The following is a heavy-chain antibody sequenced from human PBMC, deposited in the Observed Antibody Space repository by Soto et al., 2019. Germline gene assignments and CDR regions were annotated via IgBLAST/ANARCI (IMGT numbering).Heavy chain of an antibody. CDR2: VCWDDDK. J-gene: IGHJ5*02. V-gene: IGHV2-5*02. D-gene: IGHD5-18*01. CDR1: GFSLTTSGVG. Sequence: QITLKESGPMLVKPTQALTLTCTCSGFSLTTSGVGVGWIRQPPGKALEWLALVCWDDDKRYSPPLTNRLTLSRDTSKNQVVLTLTNVDPTDTGTYFCAHKGGFGYPESWGQGIMVTVSS. CDR3: AHKGGFGYPES.